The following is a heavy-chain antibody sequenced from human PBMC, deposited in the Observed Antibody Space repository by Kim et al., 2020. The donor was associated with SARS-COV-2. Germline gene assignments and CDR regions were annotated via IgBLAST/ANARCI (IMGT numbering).Heavy chain of an antibody. CDR1: GGSFSGYY. J-gene: IGHJ4*02. CDR3: ARGSTEAAAAWGFDY. V-gene: IGHV4-34*01. Sequence: SETLSLTCAVYGGSFSGYYWSWIRQPPGKGLEWIGEINHSGSTNYNPSLKSRVTISVDTSKNQFSLKLSSVTAADTAVYYCARGSTEAAAAWGFDYWGQG. CDR2: INHSGST. D-gene: IGHD6-13*01.